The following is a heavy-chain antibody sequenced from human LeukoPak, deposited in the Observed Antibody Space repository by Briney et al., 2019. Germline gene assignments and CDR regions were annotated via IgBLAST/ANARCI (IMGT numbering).Heavy chain of an antibody. D-gene: IGHD1-26*01. Sequence: PSETLSLTCTVSGGSISSYYWSWIRQPPGKGLEWIGYIYYSGSTNYNPSLKSRVTISVDTSKNQFSLKLSSVTAADTAVYHCAGEEGATEYFQHWGQGTLVTVSS. J-gene: IGHJ1*01. CDR1: GGSISSYY. V-gene: IGHV4-59*01. CDR3: AGEEGATEYFQH. CDR2: IYYSGST.